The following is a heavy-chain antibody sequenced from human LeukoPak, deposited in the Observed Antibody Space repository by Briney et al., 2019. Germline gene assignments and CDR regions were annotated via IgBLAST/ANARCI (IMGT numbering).Heavy chain of an antibody. D-gene: IGHD1-1*01. CDR2: ITSSSHYI. V-gene: IGHV3-21*01. CDR1: GFTFNIYS. CDR3: ARGRYADYLDY. J-gene: IGHJ4*02. Sequence: SXXXSGFTFNIYSMNWVRQAPGKGLEWVSRITSSSHYIYYAGSVKGRFTISRDNSKNTLYLQMNSLRAEDTAVYYCARGRYADYLDYWGQGTLVTVSS.